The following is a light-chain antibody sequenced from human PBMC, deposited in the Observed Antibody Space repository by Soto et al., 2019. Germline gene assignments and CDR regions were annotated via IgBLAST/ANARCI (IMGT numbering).Light chain of an antibody. CDR3: RQYKNHSYS. V-gene: IGKV1-5*01. CDR2: DAS. J-gene: IGKJ2*03. Sequence: IQMTQSPSTVSASVGDSVTISCRASQPVNTFLAWYQQKPGGAPKVVIFDASNLGSGVPSRFSGSGFGTEFTVSITSLQPDDFATYYCRQYKNHSYSFGQGTKLEIK. CDR1: QPVNTF.